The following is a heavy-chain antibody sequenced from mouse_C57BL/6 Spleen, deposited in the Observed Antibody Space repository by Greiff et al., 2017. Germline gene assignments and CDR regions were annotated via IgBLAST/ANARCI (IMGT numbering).Heavy chain of an antibody. Sequence: VKLQESGPGLVQPSQSLSITCTVSGFSLTSYGVHWVRQSPGKGLEWLGVIWRGGSTDSNAAFMSRLSITKDNSKSQVFFNMNSQQADDTAIYYCAKTDYSNSFFAYWGQGTLVTVSA. CDR1: GFSLTSYG. CDR3: AKTDYSNSFFAY. CDR2: IWRGGST. V-gene: IGHV2-5*01. J-gene: IGHJ3*01. D-gene: IGHD2-5*01.